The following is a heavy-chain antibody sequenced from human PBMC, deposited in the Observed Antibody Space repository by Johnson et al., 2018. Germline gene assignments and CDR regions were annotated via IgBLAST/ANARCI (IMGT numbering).Heavy chain of an antibody. J-gene: IGHJ6*02. CDR3: AKDQGLWFGEFSWEYYYGMDV. CDR2: ISYDGSKK. Sequence: QVQLVQSGGGVVPPGRSLRLSCAASGFTFSSYGMPWVRQAPGKGLEWVAVISYDGSKKYYADSVKGRFTISRNNSTNTLYLQMNKLRAEDTDVYYCAKDQGLWFGEFSWEYYYGMDVWGQGTTVTVSS. V-gene: IGHV3-30*18. CDR1: GFTFSSYG. D-gene: IGHD3-10*01.